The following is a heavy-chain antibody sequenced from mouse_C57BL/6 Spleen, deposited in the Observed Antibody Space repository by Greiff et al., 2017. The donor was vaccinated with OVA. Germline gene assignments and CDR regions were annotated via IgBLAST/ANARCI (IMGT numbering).Heavy chain of an antibody. CDR3: ARHEENYGSSYVYFDY. V-gene: IGHV1-62-2*01. D-gene: IGHD1-1*01. CDR1: GYTFTEYT. J-gene: IGHJ2*01. CDR2: FYPGSGSI. Sequence: QVQLLQSGAELVKPGASVKLSCKASGYTFTEYTIHWVKQRSGQGLEWIGWFYPGSGSIKYNEKFKDKATLTADKSSSTVYMELSRLTSEDSAVYFCARHEENYGSSYVYFDYWGQGTTLTVSS.